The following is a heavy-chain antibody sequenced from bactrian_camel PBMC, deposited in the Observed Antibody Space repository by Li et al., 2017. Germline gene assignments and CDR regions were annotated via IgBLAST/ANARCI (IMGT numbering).Heavy chain of an antibody. CDR2: MYTGFGGGNI. J-gene: IGHJ6*01. D-gene: IGHD1*01. CDR1: GRSNENYF. CDR3: GAERTQVFPIRDGGYCYTRWAGVGY. Sequence: HVQLVESGGGSVQAGGSLRLSCAISGRSNENYFLAWFRQPPGKEREGVAAMYTGFGGGNIYYDDSVKGRFTISQDNSKNTLFLQMNVLRPEDTAMYYCGAERTQVFPIRDGGYCYTRWAGVGYRGQGTQVTVS. V-gene: IGHV3S45*01.